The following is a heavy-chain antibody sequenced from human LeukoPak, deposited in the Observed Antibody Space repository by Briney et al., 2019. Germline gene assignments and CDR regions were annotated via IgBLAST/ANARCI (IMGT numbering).Heavy chain of an antibody. Sequence: GGSLRLSCAASGFTFSTYWMHWVRQAPGKGVVWGARSNSDGSATIYADSVKGRFVISRDNSKNTLYLQMSSLRVEDTAMYYCAREWRGFEDYWGQGTLVTVSS. CDR2: SNSDGSAT. J-gene: IGHJ4*02. V-gene: IGHV3-74*01. CDR1: GFTFSTYW. D-gene: IGHD3-9*01. CDR3: AREWRGFEDY.